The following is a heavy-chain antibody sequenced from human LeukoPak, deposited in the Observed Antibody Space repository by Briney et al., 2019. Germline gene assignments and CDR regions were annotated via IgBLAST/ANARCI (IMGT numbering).Heavy chain of an antibody. D-gene: IGHD3-10*01. Sequence: SETLSLTCAVSGGSISSGGYSWSWIRQPPGTGLEWIGYIYHSGSTYYNPSLKSRVTISVDRSKNQFSLKLSSVTAADTAVYYCARAGGYYGSGSYYRIAFDIWGQGTMVTVSS. V-gene: IGHV4-30-2*01. CDR1: GGSISSGGYS. CDR3: ARAGGYYGSGSYYRIAFDI. CDR2: IYHSGST. J-gene: IGHJ3*02.